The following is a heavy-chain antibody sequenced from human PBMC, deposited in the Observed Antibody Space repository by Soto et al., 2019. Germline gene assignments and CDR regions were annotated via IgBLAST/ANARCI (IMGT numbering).Heavy chain of an antibody. D-gene: IGHD3-16*01. CDR2: IYNSGST. CDR1: HGSITGYF. J-gene: IGHJ6*02. CDR3: ARESPRTPWVYHYGMDV. V-gene: IGHV4-59*01. Sequence: SETRSLTCTISHGSITGYFWSWIRQPPGEELEWIGNIYNSGSTNYNPSLQSQVTISIDTSKHQFSLKLTSVTAADAAEYFCARESPRTPWVYHYGMDVWGQGTTVTVSS.